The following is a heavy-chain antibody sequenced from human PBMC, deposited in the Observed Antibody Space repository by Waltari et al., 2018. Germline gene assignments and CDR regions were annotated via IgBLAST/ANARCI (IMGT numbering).Heavy chain of an antibody. D-gene: IGHD3-10*01. V-gene: IGHV3-7*01. Sequence: EVQLVESGGGLVQPGGSLRLSCEASGFTFSRYWMSWVRQTPGKGLEWVANINYDGRQKYYVDSVKGRFAISRDNDRNSVYLQMNSLRVEDTAVYYCAKSRGFEYWGQGALITVSS. CDR1: GFTFSRYW. CDR3: AKSRGFEY. CDR2: INYDGRQK. J-gene: IGHJ4*02.